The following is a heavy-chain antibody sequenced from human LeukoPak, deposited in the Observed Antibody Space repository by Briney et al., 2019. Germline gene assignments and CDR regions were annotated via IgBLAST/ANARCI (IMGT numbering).Heavy chain of an antibody. CDR3: AKGERYSYGIDY. D-gene: IGHD5-18*01. Sequence: GGSLRLSCAASGFTFNSHSMNWVRQAPGKGLEWVAFIRYDGSNKYYADSVKGRFTISRDNSKNTLYLQMNSLRAEDTAVYYCAKGERYSYGIDYWGQGTLVTVSS. V-gene: IGHV3-30*02. CDR1: GFTFNSHS. J-gene: IGHJ4*02. CDR2: IRYDGSNK.